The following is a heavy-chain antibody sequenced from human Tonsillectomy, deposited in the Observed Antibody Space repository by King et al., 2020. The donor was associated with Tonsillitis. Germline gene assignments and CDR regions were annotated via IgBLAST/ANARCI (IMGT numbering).Heavy chain of an antibody. CDR2: ISYDGSHK. D-gene: IGHD6-19*01. Sequence: VQLVESGGGVVQPGRSLRLSCAPSGFIFSSHGMHWVRQTPGKGLEWVAVISYDGSHKYYADSVKGRFTISRDNPKRTLYLQMNSLRTEDTAVYYCARGPQWLLRGTFDYWGQGTLVTVSS. J-gene: IGHJ4*02. CDR3: ARGPQWLLRGTFDY. V-gene: IGHV3-30*03. CDR1: GFIFSSHG.